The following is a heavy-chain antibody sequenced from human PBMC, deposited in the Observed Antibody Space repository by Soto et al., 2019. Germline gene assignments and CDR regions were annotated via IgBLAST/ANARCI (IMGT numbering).Heavy chain of an antibody. Sequence: GGSLRLSCAASGFTFSSYSMNWVRQAPGKGLEWVSSISSSSSYIYYADSVKGRFTISRDNAKNSLYLQMNSLRAEDTAVYYCARDLSRDNIVVVPAARYYYYYYYMDVWGKGTTVTVSS. J-gene: IGHJ6*03. D-gene: IGHD2-2*01. CDR1: GFTFSSYS. CDR3: ARDLSRDNIVVVPAARYYYYYYYMDV. CDR2: ISSSSSYI. V-gene: IGHV3-21*01.